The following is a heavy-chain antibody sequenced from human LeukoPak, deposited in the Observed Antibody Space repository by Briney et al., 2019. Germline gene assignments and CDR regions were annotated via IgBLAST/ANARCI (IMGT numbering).Heavy chain of an antibody. D-gene: IGHD5-24*01. J-gene: IGHJ4*02. CDR2: INPNSGGT. CDR3: ARSGSRELVLFDLGY. V-gene: IGHV1-2*06. CDR1: GYTFTGYY. Sequence: GASVKVSCKASGYTFTGYYMHWVRQAPGQGLEWMGRINPNSGGTNYAQKFQGRVTMTRDTSISTAYMELSGLRSDDTAVYYCARSGSRELVLFDLGYWGQGTLVTVSS.